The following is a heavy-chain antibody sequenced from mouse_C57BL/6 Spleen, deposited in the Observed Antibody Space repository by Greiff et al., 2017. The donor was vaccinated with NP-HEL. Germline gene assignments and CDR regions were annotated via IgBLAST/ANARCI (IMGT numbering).Heavy chain of an antibody. V-gene: IGHV1-80*01. CDR1: GYAFSSYW. J-gene: IGHJ2*01. CDR3: ARAYYGSSHVDY. CDR2: IYPGDGDT. D-gene: IGHD1-1*01. Sequence: VQLQQSGAELVKPGASVKISCKASGYAFSSYWMNWVKQRPGKGLEWIGQIYPGDGDTNYNGKFKGKATLTADKSSSTAYMQLSSLTSEDSAVYFCARAYYGSSHVDYWGQGTTLTVSS.